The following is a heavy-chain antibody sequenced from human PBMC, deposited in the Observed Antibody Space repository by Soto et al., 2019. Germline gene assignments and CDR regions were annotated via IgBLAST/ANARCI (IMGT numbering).Heavy chain of an antibody. CDR2: IYYSGST. Sequence: QVQLQESGPGLVKPSETLSLTCTVSGGSISSYYWSWIRQPPGKGLEWIGCIYYSGSTNYNPSLKSRVTISVDTSKNQFSLKLSSVTAADTAVYYCARTGGAEGLWGQGTLVTVSS. D-gene: IGHD3-10*01. CDR3: ARTGGAEGL. V-gene: IGHV4-59*01. CDR1: GGSISSYY. J-gene: IGHJ4*02.